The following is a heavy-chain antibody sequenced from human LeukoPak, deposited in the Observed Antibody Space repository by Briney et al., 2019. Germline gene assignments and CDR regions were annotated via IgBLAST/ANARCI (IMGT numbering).Heavy chain of an antibody. V-gene: IGHV1-2*02. Sequence: ASVKVSCKASGYTFTGYYMHWVRQAPGQGLEWMGWINPNSGGTNYAQKFQGRVTMTRDTSISTAYMELSRLRSDDTAVYYCARAVTTVTKGFGYWGQETLVTVSS. D-gene: IGHD4-17*01. CDR3: ARAVTTVTKGFGY. J-gene: IGHJ4*02. CDR2: INPNSGGT. CDR1: GYTFTGYY.